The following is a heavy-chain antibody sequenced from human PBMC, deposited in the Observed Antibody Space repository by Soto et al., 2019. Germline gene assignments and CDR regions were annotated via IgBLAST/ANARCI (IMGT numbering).Heavy chain of an antibody. J-gene: IGHJ4*02. D-gene: IGHD3-3*01. CDR1: AFPFSNYG. CDR2: ISYEGSIK. CDR3: VRPGRPLWSGRYFFDY. V-gene: IGHV3-30*03. Sequence: GGSLRLSCVGSAFPFSNYGMHWVRQAPGKGLEWVAVISYEGSIKDYTDSVKGRFTISRDVPTNTLYPQMNSLRPEDTAVYYCVRPGRPLWSGRYFFDYWGQGTQVTVSS.